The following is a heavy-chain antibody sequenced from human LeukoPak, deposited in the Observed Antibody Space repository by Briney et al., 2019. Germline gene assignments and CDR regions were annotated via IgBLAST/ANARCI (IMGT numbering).Heavy chain of an antibody. D-gene: IGHD3-10*01. J-gene: IGHJ3*01. Sequence: GGSLRLSCAASGFTFSTYAMSWVRQAPGKGLEWVSVISGSGDSTHYADSVKGRFTISRDNSKNTLYLQMDSLRAEDTAVYYCARKGNAFDFWGQGTMVTVSS. CDR1: GFTFSTYA. CDR3: ARKGNAFDF. V-gene: IGHV3-23*01. CDR2: ISGSGDST.